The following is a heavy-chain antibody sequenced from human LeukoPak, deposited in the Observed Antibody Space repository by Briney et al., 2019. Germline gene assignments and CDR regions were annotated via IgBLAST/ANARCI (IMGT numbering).Heavy chain of an antibody. J-gene: IGHJ3*02. Sequence: GGSLRLSCAASGFTFSSYWMSWVRQAPGKGLEWVSSISSSSSYIYYADSVKGRFTISRDNAKNSLYLQMNSLRAEDTAVYYCARGVGKSGAFDIWGQGTMVTVSS. CDR3: ARGVGKSGAFDI. V-gene: IGHV3-21*01. CDR1: GFTFSSYW. D-gene: IGHD2-15*01. CDR2: ISSSSSYI.